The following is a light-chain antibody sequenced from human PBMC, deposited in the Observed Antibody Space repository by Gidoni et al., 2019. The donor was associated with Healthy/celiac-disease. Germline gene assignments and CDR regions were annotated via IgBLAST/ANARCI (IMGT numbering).Light chain of an antibody. CDR2: AAS. Sequence: QMTQPPSPLSAAAGGRLTITCRPTQSISSYLNWYQQKPGKSPKLLIYAASSLQSGVPSRFSGSGSETDFTLTISSLQPEDFATYYCQQSYSTPATFGGGTKVEIK. CDR1: QSISSY. J-gene: IGKJ4*01. CDR3: QQSYSTPAT. V-gene: IGKV1-39*01.